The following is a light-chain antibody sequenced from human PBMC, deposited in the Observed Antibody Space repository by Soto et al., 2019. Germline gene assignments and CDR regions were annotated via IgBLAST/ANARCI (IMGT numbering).Light chain of an antibody. CDR1: QSVSSSY. CDR2: GAS. V-gene: IGKV3-20*01. CDR3: QHFGTSPPYT. J-gene: IGKJ2*01. Sequence: EIVLTQSPGTLSLSPGERATLSCRASQSVSSSYLAWYQQKPGQAPRLLIYGASSRAAGIPDRFRGSGSGTDFTLTISRLEPEDFVVYCCQHFGTSPPYTFGQGTKLEI.